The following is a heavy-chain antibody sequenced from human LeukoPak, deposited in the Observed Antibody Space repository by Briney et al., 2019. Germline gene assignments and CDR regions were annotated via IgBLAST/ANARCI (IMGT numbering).Heavy chain of an antibody. Sequence: GGSLRLSCAASGLMVTGSWINWVRQAPGKGLVWVSRIASDGSSTTYADSVKGRFSISRDNAKNTLYLQMNSLRVEDTAVYYCARGRPHGNDYWGQGTLVTVSS. D-gene: IGHD4-23*01. CDR2: IASDGSST. CDR1: GLMVTGSW. J-gene: IGHJ4*02. CDR3: ARGRPHGNDY. V-gene: IGHV3-74*01.